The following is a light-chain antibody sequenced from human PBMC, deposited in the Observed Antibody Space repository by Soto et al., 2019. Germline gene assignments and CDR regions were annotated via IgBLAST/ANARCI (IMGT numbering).Light chain of an antibody. V-gene: IGLV2-14*01. Sequence: QSALTQPASVSGSLGQSITISCTGTTRDIAGYNYISWYQQLPGKAPKLMIYQVTIRPSGISNRFSGSKSGNTASLTISGLQAEDEADYYCTSFLCSSPPSVFGPGTKVTVL. J-gene: IGLJ1*01. CDR3: TSFLCSSPPSV. CDR2: QVT. CDR1: TRDIAGYNY.